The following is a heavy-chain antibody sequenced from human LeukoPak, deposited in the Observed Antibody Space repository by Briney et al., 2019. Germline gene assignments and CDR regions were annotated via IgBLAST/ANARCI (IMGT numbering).Heavy chain of an antibody. Sequence: PSETLSLTCTVSGGSISSSGYYWGWIRQPPGKGLEWIGSIYYSGSTYYNPSLKSRVTISVDTSKNQFSLKLSSVTAADTAVYYCARGYGDGDAFDIWGQGTMVTASS. J-gene: IGHJ3*02. D-gene: IGHD4-17*01. CDR2: IYYSGST. CDR3: ARGYGDGDAFDI. CDR1: GGSISSSGYY. V-gene: IGHV4-39*07.